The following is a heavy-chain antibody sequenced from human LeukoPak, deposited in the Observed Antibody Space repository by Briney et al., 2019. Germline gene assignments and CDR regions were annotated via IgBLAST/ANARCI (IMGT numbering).Heavy chain of an antibody. CDR1: GYSFTSYW. CDR2: IYPGDSDT. J-gene: IGHJ6*02. D-gene: IGHD3-22*01. V-gene: IGHV5-51*01. CDR3: XXXXDYYDSSGGMDV. Sequence: GESLKISCKGSGYSFTSYWIGWVRQMPGKGLEWMGIIYPGDSDTRYSPSFQGQVTISADKSISTAYLQWSSLKASDTAMYYXXXXXDYYDSSGGMDVWGQGTTVTVSS.